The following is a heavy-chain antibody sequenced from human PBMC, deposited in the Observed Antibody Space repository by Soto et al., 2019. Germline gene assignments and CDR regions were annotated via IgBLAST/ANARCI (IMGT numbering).Heavy chain of an antibody. CDR3: AKGWGGSTSWPSQFEY. Sequence: EVQLLESGGGLVQPGGSLRLSCAASGFTFSESAMGWVRQAPGKGLEWVSGITKSGSNTYYPDSVRGRFTISRDNSQDTVYLQLNSLRAEDTAVYYCAKGWGGSTSWPSQFEYWGQGTLVTVSS. D-gene: IGHD2-2*01. CDR1: GFTFSESA. V-gene: IGHV3-23*01. CDR2: ITKSGSNT. J-gene: IGHJ4*02.